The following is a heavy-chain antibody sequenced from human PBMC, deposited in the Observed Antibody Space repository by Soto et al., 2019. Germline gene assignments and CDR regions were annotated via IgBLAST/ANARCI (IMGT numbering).Heavy chain of an antibody. V-gene: IGHV3-33*01. Sequence: QVQLVESGGGVVQPGRSLRLSCAASGFMFSNHGMHWVRQAPGKGLEWVAVIWSDGNNRYYADSVKGRFTISRDNSKNTVYLQMSSLRVEDTAVYYCVRGDNWNDDASDYWGQGTLVTVSS. CDR3: VRGDNWNDDASDY. D-gene: IGHD1-1*01. CDR1: GFMFSNHG. CDR2: IWSDGNNR. J-gene: IGHJ4*02.